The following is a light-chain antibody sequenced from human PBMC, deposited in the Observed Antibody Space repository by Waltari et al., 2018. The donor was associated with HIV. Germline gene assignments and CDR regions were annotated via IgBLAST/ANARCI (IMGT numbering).Light chain of an antibody. V-gene: IGLV1-47*01. J-gene: IGLJ2*01. Sequence: PGQRVTISCSGSSSNIGSNYVYWYHQLPGSAPKLLIYRNDQRPSGVPDRFSGSQSGTSASLAIGGLRSDDEGYYYCAAWDDSLSGPVFGGGSKLTVL. CDR2: RND. CDR1: SSNIGSNY. CDR3: AAWDDSLSGPV.